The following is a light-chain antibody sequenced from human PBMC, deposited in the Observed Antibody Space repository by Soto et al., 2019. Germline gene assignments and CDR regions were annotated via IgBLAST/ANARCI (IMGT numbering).Light chain of an antibody. Sequence: EIWLTQSPGTLSLSPGERATLSCRARQSVSSSYLAWYQQKPGQAPRLLIYGASSRATGIPDRFSGSGSGTDFTLTISRLEPEDFAVYYCQQDGSSPVFTFGPGTKVDIK. CDR2: GAS. J-gene: IGKJ3*01. V-gene: IGKV3-20*01. CDR1: QSVSSSY. CDR3: QQDGSSPVFT.